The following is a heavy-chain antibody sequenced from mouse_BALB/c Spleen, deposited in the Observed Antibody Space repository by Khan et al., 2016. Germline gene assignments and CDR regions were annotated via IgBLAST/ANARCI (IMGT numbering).Heavy chain of an antibody. CDR1: GFTFSSYA. CDR3: AMEGDAMDY. V-gene: IGHV5-9-4*01. D-gene: IGHD3-3*01. J-gene: IGHJ4*01. CDR2: ISSGGSYT. Sequence: EVELVESGGGLVKPGGSLKLSCAASGFTFSSYAMSWVRQSPEKRLEWVAEISSGGSYTYYPDTVTGRFTISRDNAKNTLYLEMSSLRSEDTAMYSWAMEGDAMDYWGQGTSVTVSS.